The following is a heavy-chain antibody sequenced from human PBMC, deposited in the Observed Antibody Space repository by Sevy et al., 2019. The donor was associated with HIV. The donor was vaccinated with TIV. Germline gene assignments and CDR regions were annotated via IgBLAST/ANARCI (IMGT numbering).Heavy chain of an antibody. Sequence: GGSLRLSCVASGFTFNTYWMTWVRQAPGKGLEWVANINRDGSEKDYVDSLKGRFTVSRDNAETSLYLHMNSLRVEDTAVYFCARLLWDVVVVPGTTPGQYFDYWGQGTLVTVSS. J-gene: IGHJ4*02. CDR2: INRDGSEK. CDR3: ARLLWDVVVVPGTTPGQYFDY. D-gene: IGHD2-2*01. V-gene: IGHV3-7*01. CDR1: GFTFNTYW.